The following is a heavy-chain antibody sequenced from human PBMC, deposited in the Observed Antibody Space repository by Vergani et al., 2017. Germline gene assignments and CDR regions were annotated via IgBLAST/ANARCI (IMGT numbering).Heavy chain of an antibody. CDR2: IIPILGIA. J-gene: IGHJ4*02. CDR1: GGTFSSYT. V-gene: IGHV1-69*02. CDR3: ARFGYYCSSTSCYSYVDY. D-gene: IGHD2-2*02. Sequence: QVQLVQSGAEVKKPGSSVKVSCKASGGTFSSYTISWVRQAPGQGLEWMGRIIPILGIANYAQKFQGRVTITADKSTSTAYMELSSLRAEDTAVYYCARFGYYCSSTSCYSYVDYWGQGTLVTVSS.